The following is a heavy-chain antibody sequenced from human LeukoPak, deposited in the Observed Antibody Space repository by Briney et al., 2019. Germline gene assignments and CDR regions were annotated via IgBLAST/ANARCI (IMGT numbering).Heavy chain of an antibody. CDR3: ARRGYGSGGSYFDY. CDR2: IYYSGST. D-gene: IGHD3-10*01. J-gene: IGHJ4*02. CDR1: GGSISSYY. V-gene: IGHV4-59*08. Sequence: SETLSLTCTVSGGSISSYYWSWIRKPPGKGLEWIGYIYYSGSTNYNPSLKSRVTISVDTSKNQFSLKLSSVTAADTAVYYCARRGYGSGGSYFDYWGQGTLVTVSS.